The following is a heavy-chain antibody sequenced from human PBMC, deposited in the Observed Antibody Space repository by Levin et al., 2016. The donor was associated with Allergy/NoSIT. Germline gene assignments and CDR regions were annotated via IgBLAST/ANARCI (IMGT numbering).Heavy chain of an antibody. CDR3: ASVGEGATPYLTDAFDI. CDR2: IYYSGST. D-gene: IGHD3-10*01. Sequence: SETLSLTCTVSGGSISSYYWSWIRQPPGKGLEWIGYIYYSGSTNYNPSLKSRVTISVDTSKNQFSLKLSSVTAADTAVYYCASVGEGATPYLTDAFDIWGQGTMVTVSS. V-gene: IGHV4-59*08. CDR1: GGSISSYY. J-gene: IGHJ3*02.